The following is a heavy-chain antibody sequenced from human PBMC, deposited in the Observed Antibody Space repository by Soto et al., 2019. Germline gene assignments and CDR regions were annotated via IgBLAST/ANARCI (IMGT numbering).Heavy chain of an antibody. D-gene: IGHD1-1*01. Sequence: QVQLVQSGAEVKKPGSSVRVSCKASGDSFSKYTVNWVRQAPRQGLEWVGGVIPRFGTTNFAPTLQGRVTITADQSMNPVYMELSSLRSEDTALYYWARGRGLYNCGRSQLDSWGQGTLVTVSS. CDR1: GDSFSKYT. CDR3: ARGRGLYNCGRSQLDS. CDR2: VIPRFGTT. J-gene: IGHJ4*02. V-gene: IGHV1-69*01.